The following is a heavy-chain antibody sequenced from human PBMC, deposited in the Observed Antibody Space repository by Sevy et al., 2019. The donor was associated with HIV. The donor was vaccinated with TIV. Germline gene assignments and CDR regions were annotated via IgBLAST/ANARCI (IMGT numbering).Heavy chain of an antibody. CDR3: AKEGDGIRSHFEH. J-gene: IGHJ4*02. CDR1: GFTFTTYG. CDR2: MSYDGRKK. V-gene: IGHV3-30*18. Sequence: GGSLRLSCVASGFTFTTYGIHWVRQAPGKGPEWVAVMSYDGRKKYYADSVKGRFTIARENSKNTLYLQMNSLRAEDTALYYCAKEGDGIRSHFEHWGQGTLVTVSS. D-gene: IGHD3-16*01.